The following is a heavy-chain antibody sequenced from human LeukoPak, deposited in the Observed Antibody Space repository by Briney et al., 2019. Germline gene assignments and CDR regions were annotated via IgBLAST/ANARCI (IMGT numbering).Heavy chain of an antibody. CDR3: ARPSGISATMNYYYGMDV. J-gene: IGHJ6*02. CDR1: GYTFTSYG. V-gene: IGHV1-69*13. CDR2: IIPIFGTA. D-gene: IGHD2-2*01. Sequence: SVKVSCKASGYTFTSYGISWVRQAPGQGLEWMGGIIPIFGTASYAQEFQGRVTITADESTSTAYMELSSLRSDDTAVYYCARPSGISATMNYYYGMDVWGQGTTVTVSS.